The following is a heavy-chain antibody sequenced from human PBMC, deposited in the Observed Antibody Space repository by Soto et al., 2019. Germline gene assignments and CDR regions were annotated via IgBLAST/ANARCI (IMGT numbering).Heavy chain of an antibody. CDR1: GFTFSSYA. J-gene: IGHJ6*02. D-gene: IGHD7-27*01. V-gene: IGHV3-23*01. Sequence: EVQLLESGGGLVQPGGSLRLSCAASGFTFSSYAMSWVRQAPGKGLEWVSAISGSGGSTYYADSVKGRFTISRDNSKNRLYLQMNSLRAEDTAVYYCAKTSSGYYYYYGMDVWGQGTTVTVSS. CDR3: AKTSSGYYYYYGMDV. CDR2: ISGSGGST.